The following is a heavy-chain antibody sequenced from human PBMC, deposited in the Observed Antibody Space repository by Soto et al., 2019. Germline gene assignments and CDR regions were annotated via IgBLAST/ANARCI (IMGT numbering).Heavy chain of an antibody. V-gene: IGHV3-23*01. CDR3: ARYSSSWYFFDY. J-gene: IGHJ4*02. CDR1: GFTFSSYA. Sequence: GGSLRLSCAASGFTFSSYAMSWVRQAPGKGLEWVSAISGSGGSTYYADSVKGRFTISRDNSKNTLYLQMNSLRAEDTAVYYCARYSSSWYFFDYWGQGTLVTVSS. CDR2: ISGSGGST. D-gene: IGHD6-13*01.